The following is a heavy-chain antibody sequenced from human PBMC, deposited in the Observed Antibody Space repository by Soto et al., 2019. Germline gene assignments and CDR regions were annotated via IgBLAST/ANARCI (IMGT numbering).Heavy chain of an antibody. J-gene: IGHJ5*02. Sequence: ASVKVSCKASGYTFTSYAMHWVRQAPGQRLEWMGWINAGNGNTKYSQKLQGRVTITRDTSASTAYMELSSLRSEDTAVYYCARGVAGPLHWFDPWGQGTLVTVSS. V-gene: IGHV1-3*01. CDR3: ARGVAGPLHWFDP. CDR1: GYTFTSYA. D-gene: IGHD6-19*01. CDR2: INAGNGNT.